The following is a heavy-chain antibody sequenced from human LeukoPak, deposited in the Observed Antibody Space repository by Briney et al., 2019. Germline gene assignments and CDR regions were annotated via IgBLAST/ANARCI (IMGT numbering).Heavy chain of an antibody. J-gene: IGHJ5*02. CDR3: ARLELLLHTNNWFDP. CDR2: IYYSGST. Sequence: PSETLSLTCTVSGGSISSYYWSWIRQPPGKGLEWIGYIYYSGSTNYNPSLKSRVTISVDTSKNQFSLKLSSVTAADTAVYYCARLELLLHTNNWFDPWGQGTLVTGSS. V-gene: IGHV4-59*08. D-gene: IGHD3-3*01. CDR1: GGSISSYY.